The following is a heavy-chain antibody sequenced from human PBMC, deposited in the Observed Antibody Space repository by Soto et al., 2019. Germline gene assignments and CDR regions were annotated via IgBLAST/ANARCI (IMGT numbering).Heavy chain of an antibody. Sequence: SETLSLTCTVSGGSISTSAYYWGWIRQPPGKGLEWIGTIYYSGTSYHNPSLKSRVTISVDTSKNQFSLTLTSVTAADTAVYYCARVSHTAMVGVLYGGTLEYWGQGTLVTVSS. V-gene: IGHV4-39*02. CDR1: GGSISTSAYY. D-gene: IGHD5-18*01. CDR2: IYYSGTS. J-gene: IGHJ4*02. CDR3: ARVSHTAMVGVLYGGTLEY.